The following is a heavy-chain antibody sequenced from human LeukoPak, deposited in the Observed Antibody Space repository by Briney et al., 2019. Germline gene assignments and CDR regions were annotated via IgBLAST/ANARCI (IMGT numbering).Heavy chain of an antibody. CDR1: GFTLSNYW. V-gene: IGHV3-7*01. CDR3: VRDDGDV. CDR2: INEDGSGK. J-gene: IGHJ6*04. Sequence: GGSLRLSCVFSGFTLSNYWMKWVRQAPGKGLEWVASINEDGSGKYSMDSVKDRVTISRDNAKNSLDLQINSLTVEDTAIYYCVRDDGDVWGKGTTVTVSS.